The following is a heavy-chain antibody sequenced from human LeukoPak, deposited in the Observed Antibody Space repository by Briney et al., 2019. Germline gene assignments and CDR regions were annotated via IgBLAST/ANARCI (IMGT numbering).Heavy chain of an antibody. CDR1: GYSFTSYW. CDR2: IYPRDSDT. J-gene: IGHJ4*02. D-gene: IGHD1-26*01. V-gene: IGHV5-51*01. Sequence: GESLKISCKGSGYSFTSYWIGWMRQLPGKGLEWMGIIYPRDSDTRYSPSFQGPVTISADKSISTAYLQWSSLKASDTAIYYCARLTGSYSDYWGQGTLVTVSS. CDR3: ARLTGSYSDY.